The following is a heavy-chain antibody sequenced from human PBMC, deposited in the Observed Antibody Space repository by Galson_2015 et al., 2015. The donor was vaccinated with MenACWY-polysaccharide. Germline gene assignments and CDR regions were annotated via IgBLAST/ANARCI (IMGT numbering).Heavy chain of an antibody. Sequence: SLRLSCAASGFTFSSHSMNWVRQAPGRGLGWISSISSSSTSINYAESVKGRFTISRDNAKNSLYLQLNSLRDEDTAVYYCARSMTTLYDLDQPTLVTLCSASIRGPSVLPLAPSSKSTAGRAAALLWLCKHYF. CDR3: ARSMTTLYDLDQPTLVTLCSASIRGPSVLPLAPSSKSTAGRAAALLWLCKHYF. D-gene: IGHD6-25*01. V-gene: IGHV3-48*02. CDR1: GFTFSSHS. J-gene: IGHJ1*01. CDR2: ISSSSTSI.